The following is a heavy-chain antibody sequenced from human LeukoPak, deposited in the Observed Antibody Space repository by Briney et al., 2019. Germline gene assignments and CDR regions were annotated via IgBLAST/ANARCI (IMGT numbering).Heavy chain of an antibody. V-gene: IGHV5-51*01. J-gene: IGHJ3*02. CDR1: GYSFPSYW. CDR3: ASTTELLWFGELSAFDI. CDR2: IYPGDSDT. Sequence: GESLKISCKISGYSFPSYWIAWVRQMPGKGLEWMGIIYPGDSDTRYSPSFQGQVTISADKSISTAYLQWSSLKASDTAMYYCASTTELLWFGELSAFDIWGQGTMVTVSS. D-gene: IGHD3-10*01.